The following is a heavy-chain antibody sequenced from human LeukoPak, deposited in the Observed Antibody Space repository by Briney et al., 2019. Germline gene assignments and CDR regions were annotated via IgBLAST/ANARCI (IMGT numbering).Heavy chain of an antibody. J-gene: IGHJ4*02. V-gene: IGHV3-7*01. D-gene: IGHD6-19*01. CDR1: GFTFSSYW. CDR2: IKQDGSDK. Sequence: RGGSLRLSCAASGFTFSSYWMTWVRQAPGKGLEWVANIKQDGSDKYYVDSVKGRFTISRGNAKNSLYLQMNSLRAEDTAVYYCARFSSYIAVSGLDYWGQGTLVTVSS. CDR3: ARFSSYIAVSGLDY.